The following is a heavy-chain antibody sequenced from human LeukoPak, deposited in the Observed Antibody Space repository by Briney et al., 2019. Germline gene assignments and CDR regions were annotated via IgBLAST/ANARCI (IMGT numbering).Heavy chain of an antibody. J-gene: IGHJ5*02. V-gene: IGHV4-34*01. CDR1: GGSFSGYY. D-gene: IGHD3-16*01. CDR2: INHSGST. CDR3: ARGVGENWFDP. Sequence: SETLSLTCAVYGGSFSGYYWSWIRQPPGKGLEWIGEINHSGSTNYNPSLKSRVTISVGMSKNQFSLKLSSVTAADTAVYYCARGVGENWFDPWGQGTLVTVSS.